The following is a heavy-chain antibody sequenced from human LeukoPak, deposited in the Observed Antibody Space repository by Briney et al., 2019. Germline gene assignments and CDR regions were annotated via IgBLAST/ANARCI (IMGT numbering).Heavy chain of an antibody. CDR2: MNPNSGNT. V-gene: IGHV1-8*01. CDR3: ARAYYYYYYMDV. CDR1: GYTFTSYD. Sequence: GASVKLSCKASGYTFTSYDINWVRQATGQGLEWVGWMNPNSGNTGYAQKFQGRVTMTRNTSISTAYMELSSLRSEDTAVYYCARAYYYYYYMDVWGKGTTVTVSS. J-gene: IGHJ6*03.